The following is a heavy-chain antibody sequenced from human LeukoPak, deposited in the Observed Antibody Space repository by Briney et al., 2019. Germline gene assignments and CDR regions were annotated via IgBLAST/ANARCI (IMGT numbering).Heavy chain of an antibody. Sequence: ASVNVSCKASGYTFTNYGITWVRQAPGQGLEWMGWISAYTGHKNYAQKLQDRGSINIDTSTSKAYMDLKRLTSDDTAVYYCARGGAIYPDYWGQGTLVTVSS. CDR1: GYTFTNYG. J-gene: IGHJ4*02. V-gene: IGHV1-18*01. CDR3: ARGGAIYPDY. CDR2: ISAYTGHK. D-gene: IGHD3-10*01.